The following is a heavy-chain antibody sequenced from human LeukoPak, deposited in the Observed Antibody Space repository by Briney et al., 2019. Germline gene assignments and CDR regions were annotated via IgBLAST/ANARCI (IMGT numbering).Heavy chain of an antibody. CDR2: IWYDGSNK. CDR1: GFSFSDHG. Sequence: PGGALRLSCSASGFSFSDHGRHWVRQAPGKGLEWVAVIWYDGSNKYYADSVKGRFTISRDNSKNTLYLQMNSMRAEDTAVYYCARLGQGYYYDSSGYFDYWGQGTLVTVSS. CDR3: ARLGQGYYYDSSGYFDY. D-gene: IGHD3-22*01. V-gene: IGHV3-33*01. J-gene: IGHJ4*02.